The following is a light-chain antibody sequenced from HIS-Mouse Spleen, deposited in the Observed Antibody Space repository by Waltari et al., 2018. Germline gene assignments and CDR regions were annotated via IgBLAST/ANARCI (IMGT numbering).Light chain of an antibody. J-gene: IGLJ3*02. CDR2: EDN. CDR1: SGSIASNY. CDR3: QSYDSSNRV. Sequence: NFMLTQPHSVSESPGKTVTISCTRRSGSIASNYVQWYQQRPGSAPTTLIYEDNQRPSGVPDRFSGSIDSSSNSASLTISGLKTEDEADYYCQSYDSSNRVFGGGTKLTVL. V-gene: IGLV6-57*04.